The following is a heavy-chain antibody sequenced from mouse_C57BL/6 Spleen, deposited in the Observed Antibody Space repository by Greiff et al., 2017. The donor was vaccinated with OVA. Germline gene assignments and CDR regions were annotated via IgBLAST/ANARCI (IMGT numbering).Heavy chain of an antibody. CDR2: INPNNGGT. Sequence: EVQRVESGPELVKPGASVKIPCKASRYTFTDYNMDWVKQSHGKSLEWIGDINPNNGGTIYNQKFKGKATLTVDKSSSTAYMELRSLTSEDTAVYYCARRLRRYAMDYWGRGTSVTVSS. CDR3: ARRLRRYAMDY. CDR1: RYTFTDYN. J-gene: IGHJ4*01. D-gene: IGHD2-4*01. V-gene: IGHV1-18*01.